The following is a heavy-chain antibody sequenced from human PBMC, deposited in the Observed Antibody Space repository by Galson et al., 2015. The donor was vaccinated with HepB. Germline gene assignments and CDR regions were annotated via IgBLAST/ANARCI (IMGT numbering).Heavy chain of an antibody. V-gene: IGHV3-30*04. Sequence: SLRLSCAASGFTFSGYAMHWVRQVPGKGLEWVAVISHDGNYKYYADSVKGRFTISRDNSINTLYVQLNSLRGEDTAVYYCARDKPKPSIFGVIKNYYYPMDVWGQGTTVTVSS. D-gene: IGHD3-3*02. J-gene: IGHJ6*02. CDR1: GFTFSGYA. CDR3: ARDKPKPSIFGVIKNYYYPMDV. CDR2: ISHDGNYK.